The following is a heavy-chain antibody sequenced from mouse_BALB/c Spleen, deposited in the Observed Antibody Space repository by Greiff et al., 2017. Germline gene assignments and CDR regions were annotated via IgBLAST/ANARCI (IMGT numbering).Heavy chain of an antibody. V-gene: IGHV1-63*02. J-gene: IGHJ2*01. D-gene: IGHD4-1*01. CDR3: ARQAGTRYFDY. CDR1: GYTFTNYW. CDR2: IYPGGGYT. Sequence: QVQLQQSGAELVRPGTSVKISCKASGYTFTNYWLGWVKQRPGHGLEWIGDIYPGGGYTNYNEKFKGKATLTADTSSSTAYMQLSSLTSEDSAVYFCARQAGTRYFDYWGQGTTLTVSA.